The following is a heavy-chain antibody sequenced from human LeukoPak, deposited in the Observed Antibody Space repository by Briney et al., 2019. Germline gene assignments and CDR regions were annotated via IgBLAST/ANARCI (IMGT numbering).Heavy chain of an antibody. CDR1: GASPSRRY. D-gene: IGHD6-19*01. Sequence: SETLSLTRSASGASPSRRYWSWIRQSPGGTLECSGHIYDGRDTKYNPSLTSRVTISVDTSRNQFSLSLPSVPAAGTAIYYCAQTTGWPGFDFWGPGALVTVSS. CDR3: AQTTGWPGFDF. CDR2: IYDGRDT. J-gene: IGHJ4*02. V-gene: IGHV4-59*08.